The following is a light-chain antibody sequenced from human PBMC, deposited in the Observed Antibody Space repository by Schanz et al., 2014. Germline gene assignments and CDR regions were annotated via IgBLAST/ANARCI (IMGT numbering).Light chain of an antibody. CDR2: GAS. CDR3: QQYGSSPLYT. J-gene: IGKJ2*01. Sequence: EIVLTQSPATLSLSPGERATLSCRASQTVTTTSLAWYQQKPGQPPRLLVYGASSRATGIPDRFSGSGSGIDFTLTISRLEPEDFAVDYCQQYGSSPLYTFGQGTKREIK. CDR1: QTVTTTS. V-gene: IGKV3-20*01.